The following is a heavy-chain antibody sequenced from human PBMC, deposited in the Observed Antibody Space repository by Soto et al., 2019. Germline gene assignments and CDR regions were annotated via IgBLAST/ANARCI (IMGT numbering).Heavy chain of an antibody. D-gene: IGHD5-18*01. V-gene: IGHV4-31*03. CDR2: IYYSGNT. CDR1: GGSIRSGGYY. J-gene: IGHJ6*02. CDR3: ARDRLMATAGTARHYFGLDV. Sequence: SETLSPTCTVSGGSIRSGGYYWSWVRQNPRRGLEWIGNIYYSGNTYYNPSLKSRLTISVDTSKNQFSLNLSSVTAADTAVYYCARDRLMATAGTARHYFGLDVWGQGTTVTVSS.